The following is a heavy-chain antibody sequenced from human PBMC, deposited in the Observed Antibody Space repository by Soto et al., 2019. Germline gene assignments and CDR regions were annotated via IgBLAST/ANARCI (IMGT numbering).Heavy chain of an antibody. J-gene: IGHJ2*01. CDR2: IYYSGST. CDR3: ARFNWYFDL. Sequence: PSETLSLTCTVAGGSICSYYSIWIRQHPGKGLEWIGYIYYSGSTNYNPSLKSRVTISVDTSKNQFTLKLSSVTAADTAVYYYARFNWYFDLWGRGTLLSVYS. V-gene: IGHV4-59*01. CDR1: GGSICSYY.